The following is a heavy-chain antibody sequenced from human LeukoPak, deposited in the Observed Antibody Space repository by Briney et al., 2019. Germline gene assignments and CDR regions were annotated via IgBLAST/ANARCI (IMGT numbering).Heavy chain of an antibody. J-gene: IGHJ6*03. Sequence: SETLSLTCLVSRGSMKRSYWTWIRQPPGKGLEWIGNIDDSGNTNYSPSLKSRVTISLDTSKNQFSLRVTSVTATDTAVYYCARRWNYGRNYYIDVWGNGATVSVSS. CDR2: IDDSGNT. CDR1: RGSMKRSY. V-gene: IGHV4-59*12. CDR3: ARRWNYGRNYYIDV. D-gene: IGHD1-7*01.